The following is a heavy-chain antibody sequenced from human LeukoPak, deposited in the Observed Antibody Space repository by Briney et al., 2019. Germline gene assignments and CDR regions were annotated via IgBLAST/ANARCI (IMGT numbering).Heavy chain of an antibody. J-gene: IGHJ4*02. D-gene: IGHD3-10*01. Sequence: TLSLTCTVSGGSIRSGGYYWSWIRQHPGKGLEWIGYIYYSGSTYYNPSLKSRVTISVDTSKNQFSLKLTSVTAADTAVYYCADTLVRGFYFDYWGQGTLVTVSS. CDR1: GGSIRSGGYY. CDR2: IYYSGST. CDR3: ADTLVRGFYFDY. V-gene: IGHV4-31*03.